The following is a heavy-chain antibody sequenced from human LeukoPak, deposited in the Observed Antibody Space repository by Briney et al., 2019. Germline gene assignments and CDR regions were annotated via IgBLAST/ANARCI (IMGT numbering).Heavy chain of an antibody. J-gene: IGHJ6*03. D-gene: IGHD3-10*01. V-gene: IGHV3-30*02. Sequence: GGSLRLSCAASGFTFSTDDMHWVRQAAGKGLQWVASIRYDGSSKYYGDSGKGRFTISRDNSKNSLYLQMNSLRADDTAVYYCARFAAGGSYYYYMDVWGKGTTVTVSS. CDR2: IRYDGSSK. CDR3: ARFAAGGSYYYYMDV. CDR1: GFTFSTDD.